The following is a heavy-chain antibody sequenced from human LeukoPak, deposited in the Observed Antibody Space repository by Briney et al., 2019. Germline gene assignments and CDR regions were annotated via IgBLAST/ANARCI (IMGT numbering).Heavy chain of an antibody. J-gene: IGHJ4*02. CDR1: GGSISSSSYY. CDR3: ARHHGGGWYGSVYFDY. Sequence: SETLSLTCTVSGGSISSSSYYWGWIRQPPGKGLEWIGSIYYSGSTYYNPSLKGRVTISVDTSKNQFSLKLSSVTAADTAVYYCARHHGGGWYGSVYFDYWGQGTLVTVSS. CDR2: IYYSGST. D-gene: IGHD6-19*01. V-gene: IGHV4-39*01.